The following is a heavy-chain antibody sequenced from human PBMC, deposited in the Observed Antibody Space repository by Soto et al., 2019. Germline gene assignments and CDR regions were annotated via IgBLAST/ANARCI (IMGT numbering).Heavy chain of an antibody. CDR1: SGSITRTIYY. CDR3: ARLVDSEGRRFDY. Sequence: SETLSLTCTVSSGSITRTIYYWVWIRQPPGKGLEWIGSIYYSGGTSYSPSLKSRVTISVDTSKNQFSLKLNSVTVADTAVYYCARLVDSEGRRFDYWGQGAPVTVSS. CDR2: IYYSGGT. D-gene: IGHD5-12*01. J-gene: IGHJ4*02. V-gene: IGHV4-39*01.